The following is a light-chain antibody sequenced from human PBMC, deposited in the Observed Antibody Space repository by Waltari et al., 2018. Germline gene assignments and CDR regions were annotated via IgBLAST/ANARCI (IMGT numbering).Light chain of an antibody. V-gene: IGLV3-1*01. CDR1: KLGDKY. CDR3: QAWDSSTARVV. J-gene: IGLJ2*01. Sequence: SYELTQPPSVSVSPGQTASITCSGDKLGDKYACWYQQKPGQSPVLVIYQDSKRPSGIPGRVSGSHSGNTATLTISGTQAMDEADYYCQAWDSSTARVVFGGGTKLTVL. CDR2: QDS.